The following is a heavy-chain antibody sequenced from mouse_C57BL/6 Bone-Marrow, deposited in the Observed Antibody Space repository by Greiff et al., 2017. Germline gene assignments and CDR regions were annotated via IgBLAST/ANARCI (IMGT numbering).Heavy chain of an antibody. V-gene: IGHV1-81*01. Sequence: VQLQQSGAELARPGASVKLSCKASGYTFTSYGISWVKQRTGQGLEWIGEIYPRSGNTYYNEKSKGKATLTADKSSSTAYMQLRSLTSEDSAVYFCARGDLLWLRQGVDYWGQGTTLTVSS. CDR1: GYTFTSYG. CDR3: ARGDLLWLRQGVDY. J-gene: IGHJ2*01. CDR2: IYPRSGNT. D-gene: IGHD2-2*01.